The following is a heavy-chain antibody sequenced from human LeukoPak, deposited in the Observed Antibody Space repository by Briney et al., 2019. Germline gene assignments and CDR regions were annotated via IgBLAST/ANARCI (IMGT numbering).Heavy chain of an antibody. V-gene: IGHV3-23*01. CDR1: GFTFSSYA. CDR2: ISGSGGST. D-gene: IGHD2-15*01. CDR3: AKARYCSGGSCLFDY. Sequence: GGSLRLSCAASGFTFSSYAMSWVRQAPGKGLEWVSAISGSGGSTYYADSVKGRFTISRDNSMNTLYLQMNSLRAEDTAVYYCAKARYCSGGSCLFDYWGQGTLVTVSS. J-gene: IGHJ4*02.